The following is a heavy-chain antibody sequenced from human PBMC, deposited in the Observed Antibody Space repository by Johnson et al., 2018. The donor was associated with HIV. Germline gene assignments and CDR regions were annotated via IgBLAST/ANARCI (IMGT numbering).Heavy chain of an antibody. CDR2: IRYDGSNK. CDR3: AKDFIAAAGHDAFDI. Sequence: QVQLVESGGGVVQPGGSLRLSCAASGFTFSSYGMHWVRQAPGKGLEWVAFIRYDGSNKYYADSVKGRFTISRDNSKNTLYLQMNSLGAEDTAVYYCAKDFIAAAGHDAFDIWGQGTMVTVSS. CDR1: GFTFSSYG. V-gene: IGHV3-30*02. D-gene: IGHD6-13*01. J-gene: IGHJ3*02.